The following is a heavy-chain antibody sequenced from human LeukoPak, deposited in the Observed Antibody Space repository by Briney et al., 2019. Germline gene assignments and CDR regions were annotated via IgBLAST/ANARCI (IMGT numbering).Heavy chain of an antibody. CDR3: ARQAGYGPFDY. V-gene: IGHV3-21*01. CDR1: GFTFSSYS. CDR2: ISSSSYI. J-gene: IGHJ4*02. D-gene: IGHD5-12*01. Sequence: GGSLRRSCAASGFTFSSYSMNWVRQAPGKGLEWVSSISSSSYIYYADSVKGRFTISRDNAKNSLYLQMNSLRAEDTAVYYCARQAGYGPFDYWGQGTLVTVSS.